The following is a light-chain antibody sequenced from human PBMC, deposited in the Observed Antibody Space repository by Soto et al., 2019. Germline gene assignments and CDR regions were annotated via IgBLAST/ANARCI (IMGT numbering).Light chain of an antibody. V-gene: IGLV2-14*01. CDR2: EVG. CDR1: GPFNY. Sequence: GPFNYPSWYLQYPGKAPNLMIYEVGNRPSGVSNRFAGSKSGNTASLTISGLQAEDEADYYCCSYASGSIYVFGTGTKLTVL. J-gene: IGLJ1*01. CDR3: CSYASGSIYV.